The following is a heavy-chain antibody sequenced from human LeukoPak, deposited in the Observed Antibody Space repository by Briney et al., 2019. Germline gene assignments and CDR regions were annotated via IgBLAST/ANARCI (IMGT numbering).Heavy chain of an antibody. CDR3: ARHVGRLRRYYYDSRGYSALED. Sequence: SETLSLTCAVYGGSFSGYYWSWIRQAPGKGLEWIGEINHDGTTNYNPSLRSRATISRDTSNNQFFLRLSSLTAADTAVYYCARHVGRLRRYYYDSRGYSALEDWGQGSLVTVSS. CDR1: GGSFSGYY. J-gene: IGHJ4*02. D-gene: IGHD3-22*01. CDR2: INHDGTT. V-gene: IGHV4-34*01.